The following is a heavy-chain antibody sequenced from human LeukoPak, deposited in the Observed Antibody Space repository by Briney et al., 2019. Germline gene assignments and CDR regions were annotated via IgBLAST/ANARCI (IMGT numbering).Heavy chain of an antibody. V-gene: IGHV3-23*01. Sequence: PGGSLRLSCAASGSTFSRYAMSWVRQAPGEGMEWLSAISESDGSTYYADSVKGRFTISRDNAKNSLYLQMNSLRAEDTAVYYCAREWGYCSCTSCYALDYWGQGTLVTVSS. J-gene: IGHJ4*02. CDR2: ISESDGST. CDR1: GSTFSRYA. CDR3: AREWGYCSCTSCYALDY. D-gene: IGHD2-2*01.